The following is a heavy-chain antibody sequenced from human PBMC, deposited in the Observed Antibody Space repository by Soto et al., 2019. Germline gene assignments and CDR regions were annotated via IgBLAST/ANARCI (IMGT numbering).Heavy chain of an antibody. V-gene: IGHV4-31*03. Sequence: QVQLQESGPGLVKPSQTLSLTCTVSGGSISSGGYYWSWIRQHPGKGLEWIGYIYYSGSTYYNPSLKSRVTIAVDTSKTPFSLTLSSVTAADTAVYYCARVRDTGDYPALLDYWGQGTLVTVSS. CDR3: ARVRDTGDYPALLDY. CDR2: IYYSGST. CDR1: GGSISSGGYY. J-gene: IGHJ4*02. D-gene: IGHD4-17*01.